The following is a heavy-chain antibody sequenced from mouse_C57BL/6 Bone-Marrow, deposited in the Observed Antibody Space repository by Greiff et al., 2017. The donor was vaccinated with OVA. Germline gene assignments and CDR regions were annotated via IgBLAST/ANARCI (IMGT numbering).Heavy chain of an antibody. D-gene: IGHD2-2*01. CDR3: ARCGYDGAPYFDY. Sequence: EVQVVESGPGMVKPSQSLSLTCTVTGYSITSGYDWHWIRHFPGNKLEWMGYISYSGSTNYNPSLKSRNSITHDTSKNHFFLKLNSVTTEDTATYYCARCGYDGAPYFDYWGQGTTLTVSS. CDR1: GYSITSGYD. V-gene: IGHV3-1*01. CDR2: ISYSGST. J-gene: IGHJ2*01.